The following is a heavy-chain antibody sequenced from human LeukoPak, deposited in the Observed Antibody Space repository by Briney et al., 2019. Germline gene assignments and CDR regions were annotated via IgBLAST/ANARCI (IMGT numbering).Heavy chain of an antibody. CDR2: IRSEADTYAT. CDR3: TREYSSGWPFDF. D-gene: IGHD6-19*01. J-gene: IGHJ4*02. CDR1: GFTFSDSA. Sequence: PGGSLRLSCAASGFTFSDSAIHWLRQATGKGLEWVGRIRSEADTYATTYAASLKGRFTISRDDSRNRAYLQMSSLRTEDTAVYYCTREYSSGWPFDFWGQGTLVTVSS. V-gene: IGHV3-73*01.